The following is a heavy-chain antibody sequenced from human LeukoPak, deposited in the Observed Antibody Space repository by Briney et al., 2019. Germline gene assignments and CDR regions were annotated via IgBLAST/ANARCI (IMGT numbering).Heavy chain of an antibody. CDR2: ISSSSSYI. V-gene: IGHV3-21*01. CDR3: ARATGITKTLDY. Sequence: GGSLRLSCAASGFTFSSYSMNWVRQAPGKGLEWVSSISSSSSYIYYADSVKGRFTISRDNAKNSLYLQMNSLRVEDTAVYYCARATGITKTLDYWGQGTLVTVSS. D-gene: IGHD3-10*01. J-gene: IGHJ4*02. CDR1: GFTFSSYS.